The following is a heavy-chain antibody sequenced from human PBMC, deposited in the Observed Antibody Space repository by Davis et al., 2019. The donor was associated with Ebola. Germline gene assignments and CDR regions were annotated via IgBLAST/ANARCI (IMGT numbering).Heavy chain of an antibody. V-gene: IGHV1-8*01. CDR3: AVLFGVAPSVRYYGLDV. D-gene: IGHD3-3*01. CDR1: GYTFTSYD. CDR2: MNPNSGST. J-gene: IGHJ6*04. Sequence: AASVKVSCKAFGYTFTSYDLNWVRQATGQGLEWMGWMNPNSGSTGYAQKFQGRVTMTRNTSISTAYMEMSSLRSEDTAVYYCAVLFGVAPSVRYYGLDVWGKGTTVTVSS.